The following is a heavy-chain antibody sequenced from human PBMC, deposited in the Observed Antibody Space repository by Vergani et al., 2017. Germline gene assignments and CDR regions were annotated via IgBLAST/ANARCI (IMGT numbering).Heavy chain of an antibody. J-gene: IGHJ3*02. V-gene: IGHV1-69*01. Sequence: QVQLVQSGAEVKKPGSSVKVSCKASGGTFSSYAISWVRQAPGQGLEWMGGIIPIFGTANYAQKFQGRVTITADESTSTAYMGLRSLRSEDTAVYYCAGDGGPFGGGIVVVDAFDIWGQGTMVTVSS. CDR2: IIPIFGTA. CDR1: GGTFSSYA. D-gene: IGHD3-22*01. CDR3: AGDGGPFGGGIVVVDAFDI.